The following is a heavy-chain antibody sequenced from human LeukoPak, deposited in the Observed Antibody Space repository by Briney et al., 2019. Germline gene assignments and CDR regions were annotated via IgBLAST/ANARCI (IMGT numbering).Heavy chain of an antibody. CDR3: ARKSGTIATPFDY. V-gene: IGHV3-48*01. Sequence: PGGSLRLSCAASGFTFSSYNMNWVRQAPGKGLEWISHISSGSGTIYYADSVKGRFIISRDNAKNSLYLQMNSLRAEDTAVYYCARKSGTIATPFDYWGQGTLVTVSS. D-gene: IGHD1-26*01. CDR1: GFTFSSYN. CDR2: ISSGSGTI. J-gene: IGHJ4*02.